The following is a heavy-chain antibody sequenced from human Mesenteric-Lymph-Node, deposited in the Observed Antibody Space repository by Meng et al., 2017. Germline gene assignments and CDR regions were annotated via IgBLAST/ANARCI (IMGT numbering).Heavy chain of an antibody. V-gene: IGHV3-23*01. CDR3: AKAKSTMVRGDFDY. CDR2: ISGSGGST. D-gene: IGHD3-10*01. J-gene: IGHJ4*02. Sequence: GGSLRLSCAASGFTFSSYGMHWVRQAPGKGLEWVSAISGSGGSTYYADSVKGRFTISRDNSKNTLNVQMNSLRAEDTAVYYCAKAKSTMVRGDFDYWGQGTLVTVSS. CDR1: GFTFSSYG.